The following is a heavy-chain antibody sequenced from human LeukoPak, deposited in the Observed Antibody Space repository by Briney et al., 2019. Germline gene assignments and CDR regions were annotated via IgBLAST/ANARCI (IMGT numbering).Heavy chain of an antibody. CDR1: GFTFSSYA. D-gene: IGHD2-15*01. V-gene: IGHV3-30-3*01. J-gene: IGHJ6*02. Sequence: GGSLRLSCAASGFTFSSYAMHWVRQAPGKGLEWVAVISYDGSNKYYADSVKGRFTISRDNSKNTLYLQMNSLRAEDTAVYYCARGVVPKSYYYGMDAWGQGTTVTVSS. CDR2: ISYDGSNK. CDR3: ARGVVPKSYYYGMDA.